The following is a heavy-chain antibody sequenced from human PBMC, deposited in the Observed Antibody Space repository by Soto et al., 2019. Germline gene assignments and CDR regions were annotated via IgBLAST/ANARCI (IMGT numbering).Heavy chain of an antibody. V-gene: IGHV4-4*02. CDR3: ARGMDTAMDDAFDI. CDR2: IYHSGST. J-gene: IGHJ3*02. CDR1: GGSISSSNW. D-gene: IGHD5-18*01. Sequence: SETLSLTCAVSGGSISSSNWWSWVRQPPGKGLEWIGEIYHSGSTNYNPSLKSRVTISVDKSKNQFSLKRSSVTAADTAVYYCARGMDTAMDDAFDIWGPGTMVTVSS.